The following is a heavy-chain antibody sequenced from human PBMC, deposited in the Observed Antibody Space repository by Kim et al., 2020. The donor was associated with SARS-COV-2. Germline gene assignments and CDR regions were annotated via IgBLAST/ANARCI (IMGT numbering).Heavy chain of an antibody. D-gene: IGHD4-17*01. Sequence: GGSLRLSCAASGFTFTDFWIHWVRQVPGQGLVWVGRIIGDGTVTNYADFVKGRFTISRDNAKNTVFLEMSSLRAEDTAVYFCARQSDYDESGGDYWGQGTLVTVSS. CDR2: IIGDGTVT. CDR3: ARQSDYDESGGDY. CDR1: GFTFTDFW. J-gene: IGHJ4*02. V-gene: IGHV3-74*01.